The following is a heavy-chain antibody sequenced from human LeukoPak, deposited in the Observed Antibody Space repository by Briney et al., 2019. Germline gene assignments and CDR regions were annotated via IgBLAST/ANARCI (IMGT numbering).Heavy chain of an antibody. CDR2: MNPNSGST. V-gene: IGHV1-8*01. Sequence: ASVKVSCKASGYTFTSYDINWVRQATGQGLEWMGWMNPNSGSTGYAQKFQGRVTMTRNTSISTAYMELSSLRSEDTAVYYCARIRYDSSGYYVDYWGQGTLVTVSS. D-gene: IGHD3-22*01. CDR3: ARIRYDSSGYYVDY. CDR1: GYTFTSYD. J-gene: IGHJ4*02.